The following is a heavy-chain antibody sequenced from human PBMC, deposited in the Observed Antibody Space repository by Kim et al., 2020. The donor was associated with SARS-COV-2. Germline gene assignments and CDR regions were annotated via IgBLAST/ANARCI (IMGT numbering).Heavy chain of an antibody. CDR2: IWYDGSNK. J-gene: IGHJ1*01. Sequence: GGSLRLSCAASGFTFSSYGMHWVRQAPGKGLEWVAVIWYDGSNKYYADSVKGRFTISRDNSKNTLYLQMNSLRAEDTAVYYCARDGGYSGFGYFQHWGQGTLAPVSS. CDR3: ARDGGYSGFGYFQH. V-gene: IGHV3-33*01. CDR1: GFTFSSYG. D-gene: IGHD5-12*01.